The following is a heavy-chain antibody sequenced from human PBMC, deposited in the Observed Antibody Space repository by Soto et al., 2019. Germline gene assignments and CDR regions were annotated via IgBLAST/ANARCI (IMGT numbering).Heavy chain of an antibody. CDR2: IYDSGSP. Sequence: SETLSLTCTISGGSISVYYWSWIRQPPGQALEWIGYIYDSGSPYYNPSLRSRVIISADTSKNQISLKLTSATAADTAVYYGARGVGSSPPRYWGRGTLVTVSS. CDR1: GGSISVYY. CDR3: ARGVGSSPPRY. V-gene: IGHV4-59*01. J-gene: IGHJ4*02. D-gene: IGHD1-26*01.